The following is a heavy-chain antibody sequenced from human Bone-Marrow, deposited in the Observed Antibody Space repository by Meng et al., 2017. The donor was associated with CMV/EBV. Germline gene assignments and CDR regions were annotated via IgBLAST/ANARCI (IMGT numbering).Heavy chain of an antibody. Sequence: GGSLRLSCAASGFTFSGYSMNWVRQAPGKGLEWVSMISSSSRYIYYADSVKGRFTISRDNAKNSLYLQMSSLRAEDTAVYYCARASYYYDSSGYYSSYYFDYWGQGTLVTVSS. CDR1: GFTFSGYS. D-gene: IGHD3-22*01. CDR2: ISSSSRYI. CDR3: ARASYYYDSSGYYSSYYFDY. J-gene: IGHJ4*02. V-gene: IGHV3-21*01.